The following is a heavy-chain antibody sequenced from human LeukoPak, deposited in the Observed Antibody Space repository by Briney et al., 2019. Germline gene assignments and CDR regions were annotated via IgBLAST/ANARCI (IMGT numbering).Heavy chain of an antibody. J-gene: IGHJ4*02. CDR1: GFTFSSYA. Sequence: GGSLRLSCAASGFTFSSYAMSWVRQAPGKGLEWVALIWYDGSNKYYTDSVKGRLTISRDNSKDTLFLQMNILRVEDTAVYYCAREGPRGDSQFDYWGQGTLVTVSS. CDR2: IWYDGSNK. CDR3: AREGPRGDSQFDY. V-gene: IGHV3-33*08. D-gene: IGHD2-21*01.